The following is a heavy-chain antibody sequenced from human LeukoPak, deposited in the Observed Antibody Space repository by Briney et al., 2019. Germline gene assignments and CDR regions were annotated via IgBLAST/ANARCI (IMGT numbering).Heavy chain of an antibody. D-gene: IGHD2-2*01. CDR3: ARFCSSTSCLWD. V-gene: IGHV1-46*01. J-gene: IGHJ4*02. CDR2: INPSGGST. CDR1: GYSFTSYY. Sequence: ASVKVSCKASGYSFTSYYMHWVRQAPGQGLEWMGIINPSGGSTSYAQKFQGRLNMTRDTSTSTVYMELSSLRSEDTAVYYCARFCSSTSCLWDWGQETLVTVSS.